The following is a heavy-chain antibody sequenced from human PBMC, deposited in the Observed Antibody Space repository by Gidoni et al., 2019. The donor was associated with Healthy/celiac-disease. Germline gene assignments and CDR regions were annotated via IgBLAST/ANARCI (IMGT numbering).Heavy chain of an antibody. CDR2: ISYDGSNK. V-gene: IGHV3-30*04. CDR1: GFPFSSYA. D-gene: IGHD3-10*01. CDR3: ARDGNGSGSRYYYYGMDV. J-gene: IGHJ6*02. Sequence: QVQLVESGGGVVQPGRSLRLSCAASGFPFSSYAMHWVRQAPGKGLEWVAVISYDGSNKYYADSVKGRFTISRDNSKNTLYLQMNSLRAEDTAVYYCARDGNGSGSRYYYYGMDVWGQGTTVTVSS.